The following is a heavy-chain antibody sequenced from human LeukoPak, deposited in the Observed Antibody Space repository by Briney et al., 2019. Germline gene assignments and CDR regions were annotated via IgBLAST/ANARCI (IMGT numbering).Heavy chain of an antibody. CDR2: IYYSGST. CDR1: GGSISSYY. J-gene: IGHJ4*02. Sequence: SETLSLTCTVSGGSISSYYWSWIRQPPGKGLEWIGYIYYSGSTNYNLSLKSRVTISVDTSKNQFSLKLSSVTAADTAVYYCARVNSSGIQIDYWGQGTLVTVSS. V-gene: IGHV4-59*01. D-gene: IGHD3-22*01. CDR3: ARVNSSGIQIDY.